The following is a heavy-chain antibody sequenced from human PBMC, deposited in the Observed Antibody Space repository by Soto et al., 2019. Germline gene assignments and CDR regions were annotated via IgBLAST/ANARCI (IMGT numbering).Heavy chain of an antibody. V-gene: IGHV4-34*01. D-gene: IGHD6-6*01. CDR2: ISQSGNT. CDR1: SGSFSGYY. J-gene: IGHJ4*02. CDR3: ARAPKVSGSSQTRPDF. Sequence: KTSETLSLTCSIYSGSFSGYYWSWIRKPPGKGPEWIGEISQSGNTNYSPSLKSRVSISIDTSKKQFSLNLASVSAADTAVYYCARAPKVSGSSQTRPDFWGQGTLVTVSS.